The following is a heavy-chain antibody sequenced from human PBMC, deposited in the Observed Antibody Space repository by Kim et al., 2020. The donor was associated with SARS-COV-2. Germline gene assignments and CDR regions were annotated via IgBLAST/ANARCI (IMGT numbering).Heavy chain of an antibody. V-gene: IGHV1-46*01. Sequence: ASVKVSCKASGYIFTWYYIHWVRQPPGHGLEWVGIINPTDDWTKYPQNLQGRVTVTSDPSTSTVYLELSNLRPEDTAVSYCARDEVAAEGQADFDYWGQGTLVSVSS. CDR1: GYIFTWYY. D-gene: IGHD6-13*01. CDR3: ARDEVAAEGQADFDY. J-gene: IGHJ4*02. CDR2: INPTDDWT.